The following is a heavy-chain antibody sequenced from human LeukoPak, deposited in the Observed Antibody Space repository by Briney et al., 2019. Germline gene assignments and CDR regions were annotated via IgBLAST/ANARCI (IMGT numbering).Heavy chain of an antibody. D-gene: IGHD6-13*01. J-gene: IGHJ5*02. Sequence: ASVKVSCKASGYTFTGYYMHWVRQAPGQGLEWMGWINPNSGGTNYAQKFQGRVTMTRDTSISTAYMELSRLRSDDTAVYYCASQALIAAVRAWFDPWGQGTLVTVSS. CDR2: INPNSGGT. V-gene: IGHV1-2*02. CDR3: ASQALIAAVRAWFDP. CDR1: GYTFTGYY.